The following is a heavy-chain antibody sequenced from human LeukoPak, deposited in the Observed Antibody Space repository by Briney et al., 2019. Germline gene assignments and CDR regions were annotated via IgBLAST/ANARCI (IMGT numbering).Heavy chain of an antibody. CDR2: IYYTGST. CDR1: GGSVSSGSHY. J-gene: IGHJ5*02. Sequence: PSETLSLTCTVSGGSVSSGSHYWSWIRQPPGRGLEWIGYIYYTGSTNYNPSLKSRVTISVDTSKNQFSLKLSSVTAADTAVYYCARGRPYYDFWSGYQNWFDPWGQGTLVTVSS. CDR3: ARGRPYYDFWSGYQNWFDP. D-gene: IGHD3-3*01. V-gene: IGHV4-61*01.